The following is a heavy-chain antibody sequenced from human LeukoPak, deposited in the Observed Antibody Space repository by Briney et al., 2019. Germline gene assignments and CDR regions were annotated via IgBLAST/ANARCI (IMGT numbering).Heavy chain of an antibody. J-gene: IGHJ4*02. CDR1: GGSISSGNYY. CDR2: IYTSGST. D-gene: IGHD3-10*01. Sequence: SQTLSLTCTVSGGSISSGNYYWSWIRQPAGKGLEWIGRIYTSGSTDYNPSLKSRVSISLDTSKNQFSLKLSSVAAADTAVYYCARDRRLGSGSYPTGGWGQGTPVTVSS. CDR3: ARDRRLGSGSYPTGG. V-gene: IGHV4-61*02.